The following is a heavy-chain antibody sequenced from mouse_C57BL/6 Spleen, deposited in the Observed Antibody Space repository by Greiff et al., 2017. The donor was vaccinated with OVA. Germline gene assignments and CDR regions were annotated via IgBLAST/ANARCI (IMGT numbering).Heavy chain of an antibody. CDR2: IHPNSGGT. Sequence: QVQLQQPGAELVKPGASVKLSCKASGYTFTSYWMHWVKQRPGQGLEWIGMIHPNSGGTTYNEKFKGKAPLTVDKSSSTAYMQLSSLTSEDSAVYYGARNYGSSYKDWFAYWGQGTMVTVSA. V-gene: IGHV1-64*01. CDR3: ARNYGSSYKDWFAY. J-gene: IGHJ3*01. D-gene: IGHD1-1*01. CDR1: GYTFTSYW.